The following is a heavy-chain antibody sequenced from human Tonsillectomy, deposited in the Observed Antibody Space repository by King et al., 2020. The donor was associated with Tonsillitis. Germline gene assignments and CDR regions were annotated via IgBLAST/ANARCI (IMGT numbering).Heavy chain of an antibody. CDR1: GFTFSGYG. CDR3: AREGYYYDSSGSNPFDY. Sequence: VQLVESGGGVVQPGRSLRLSCAASGFTFSGYGMHWVRQAPGKGLEWVGIIGCDGSKKFYADSVKGRFTLSRDNSKNTLYLQMNSLRAEDTAVYYCAREGYYYDSSGSNPFDYWGQGTLVTVSS. D-gene: IGHD3-22*01. J-gene: IGHJ4*02. CDR2: IGCDGSKK. V-gene: IGHV3-33*01.